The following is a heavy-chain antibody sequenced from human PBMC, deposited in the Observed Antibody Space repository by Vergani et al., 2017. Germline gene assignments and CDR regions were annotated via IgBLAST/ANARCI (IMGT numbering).Heavy chain of an antibody. J-gene: IGHJ6*03. CDR3: ARVSRDYNYYYYMDV. CDR2: IYYSENT. Sequence: QVQLQESGPGLVKPSQILSLTCTVSGGSISSGCFYWSWIRQPPGKGLEWIGYIYYSENTYYNPSLKSRVTMSVDTSKNQFSLKLTSMTAADTAVYYCARVSRDYNYYYYMDVWGKGTTVTVSS. CDR1: GGSISSGCFY. V-gene: IGHV4-30-4*01.